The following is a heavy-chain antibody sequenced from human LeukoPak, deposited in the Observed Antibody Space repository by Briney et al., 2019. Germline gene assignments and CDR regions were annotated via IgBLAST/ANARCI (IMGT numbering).Heavy chain of an antibody. CDR1: GFTFSSFA. Sequence: GGSLRLSCAVSGFTFSSFAMSWVRQAPGMGLEWVSVISGSGGATFYADSVKGRFTISRDKSKNTLYLQMNSLRAEDTAVYYCAKSGGDSCYSFSSIWGQGTLVTVSS. J-gene: IGHJ4*02. D-gene: IGHD2-15*01. V-gene: IGHV3-23*01. CDR2: ISGSGGAT. CDR3: AKSGGDSCYSFSSI.